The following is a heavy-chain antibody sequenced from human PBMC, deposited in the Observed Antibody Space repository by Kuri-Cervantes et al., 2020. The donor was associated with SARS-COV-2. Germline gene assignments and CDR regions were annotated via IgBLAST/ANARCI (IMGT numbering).Heavy chain of an antibody. D-gene: IGHD3-22*01. Sequence: SVKVSCKASGGTFSSYAISWVRQAPGQGLEWMGGIIPIFGTANYAQKFQGRVTITTDESTSTAYMELSRLRSDDTAVYYCTSTGYDSSGYYPDYWGQGTLVTVSS. V-gene: IGHV1-69*05. CDR3: TSTGYDSSGYYPDY. CDR2: IIPIFGTA. CDR1: GGTFSSYA. J-gene: IGHJ4*02.